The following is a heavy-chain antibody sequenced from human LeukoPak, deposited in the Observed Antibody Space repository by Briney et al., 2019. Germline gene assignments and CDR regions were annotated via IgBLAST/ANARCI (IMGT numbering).Heavy chain of an antibody. J-gene: IGHJ3*02. CDR3: ARDLVGIVGPITSAFDI. CDR1: GGSFSGYY. Sequence: SETLSLTCAVYGGSFSGYYWSWIRQPPGKGLEWIGEINHSGSTNYNPSLKSRVTISVDKSKNQFSLNLSSVTAADTAVYYCARDLVGIVGPITSAFDIWGQGIMVIVSS. CDR2: INHSGST. V-gene: IGHV4-34*01. D-gene: IGHD1-26*01.